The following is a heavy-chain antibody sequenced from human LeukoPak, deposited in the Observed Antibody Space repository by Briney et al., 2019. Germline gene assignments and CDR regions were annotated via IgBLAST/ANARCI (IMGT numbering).Heavy chain of an antibody. D-gene: IGHD1-26*01. Sequence: GGSLRLSCAASGFTFSNYAMSWVRQVPGKGLEWVSSISGSGATFYADSVKGRFTISRDNSRNTLSLQMNSLRAEDTAVYYCAKAATWSNWYFDLWGRGTLVTVSS. CDR2: ISGSGAT. CDR3: AKAATWSNWYFDL. CDR1: GFTFSNYA. J-gene: IGHJ2*01. V-gene: IGHV3-23*01.